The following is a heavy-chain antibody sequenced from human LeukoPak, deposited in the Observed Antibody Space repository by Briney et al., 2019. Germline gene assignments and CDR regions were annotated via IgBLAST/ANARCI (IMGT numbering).Heavy chain of an antibody. CDR2: IKEDGREK. D-gene: IGHD2-2*01. J-gene: IGHJ4*02. Sequence: GGSLRLSCATSGFTFSSSWMSWVRQAPGKGLECVANIKEDGREKYYVDSVKGRFTISRDNAKNSLYLQMSSLRSDDTAVYYCARSLFEKYCSGTSCYFYSHWGQGTLVTVSS. CDR3: ARSLFEKYCSGTSCYFYSH. CDR1: GFTFSSSW. V-gene: IGHV3-7*03.